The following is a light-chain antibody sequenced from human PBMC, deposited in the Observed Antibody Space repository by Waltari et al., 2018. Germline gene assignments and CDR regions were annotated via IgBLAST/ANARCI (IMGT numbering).Light chain of an antibody. V-gene: IGKV3-20*01. CDR1: QRISSSY. CDR2: GAS. J-gene: IGKJ1*01. CDR3: QQYAGSPWT. Sequence: EIVMTQSPGTLSLSPGERATLSCRASQRISSSYLAWYQQKAGQAPRLLIYGASSRATGIPDRVSGSGAGTDFTLTISRLEPEDFAVYSCQQYAGSPWTFGQGTKVEIK.